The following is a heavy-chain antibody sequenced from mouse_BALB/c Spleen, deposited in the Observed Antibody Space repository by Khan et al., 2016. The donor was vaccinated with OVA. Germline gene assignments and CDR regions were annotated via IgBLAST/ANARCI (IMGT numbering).Heavy chain of an antibody. J-gene: IGHJ2*01. CDR3: ARHEDYYGSRPYFDY. CDR2: ISSGGTYT. Sequence: EVELVESGGGFVKPGGSLTLSCVASGFTFSRYSMSWVRQSPEKRLAWVASISSGGTYTYYPDSVKGRFTLSRDTAESTLYLQMSSLRSEDTAIYYWARHEDYYGSRPYFDYWGQGTTLTVSS. CDR1: GFTFSRYS. V-gene: IGHV5-9-3*01. D-gene: IGHD1-1*01.